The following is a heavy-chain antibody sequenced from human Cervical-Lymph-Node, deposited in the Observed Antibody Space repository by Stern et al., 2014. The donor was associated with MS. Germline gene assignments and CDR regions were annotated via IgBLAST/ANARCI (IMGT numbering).Heavy chain of an antibody. CDR2: IAFDESNK. V-gene: IGHV3-30*03. CDR1: GFRFRNFD. CDR3: ASQYQVLYFDS. J-gene: IGHJ4*02. Sequence: VQLVQSGGGVVQPGRSLRVSCAASGFRFRNFDIHWVRQAPGKVLEWVGIIAFDESNKHYEDSVKGRFTVPRDVSENTLYWQMNSLRGKDTAVYYCASQYQVLYFDSWGQGTLVTVSS. D-gene: IGHD2-2*01.